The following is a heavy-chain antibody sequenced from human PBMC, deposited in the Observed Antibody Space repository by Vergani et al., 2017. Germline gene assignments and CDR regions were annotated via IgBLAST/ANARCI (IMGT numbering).Heavy chain of an antibody. D-gene: IGHD3-10*01. Sequence: QVQLQESGPGLVKPSETLSLTCTVSGAAIKDFYWSWFRQPPGKGLEWIGYVYYTGSTTYNPSLKSRVTISVDTSNNQFSLKLSSVTAADTAVYYCARDSFVPSGFQYWGQGTLVSVSS. CDR2: VYYTGST. V-gene: IGHV4-59*12. CDR3: ARDSFVPSGFQY. CDR1: GAAIKDFY. J-gene: IGHJ1*01.